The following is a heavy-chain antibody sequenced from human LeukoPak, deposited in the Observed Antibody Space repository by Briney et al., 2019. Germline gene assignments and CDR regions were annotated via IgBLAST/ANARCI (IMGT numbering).Heavy chain of an antibody. D-gene: IGHD2-15*01. Sequence: ASVKVSCKASGYTFTSYYMHWVRQAPGQGLEWMGIINPSGGSTSYAQKFQGRVTMTRDMSTSTVYMELSSLRSEDTAVYYYARVLGYCSGGSCYSVWFDPWGQGTLVTVSS. CDR3: ARVLGYCSGGSCYSVWFDP. CDR2: INPSGGST. V-gene: IGHV1-46*01. J-gene: IGHJ5*02. CDR1: GYTFTSYY.